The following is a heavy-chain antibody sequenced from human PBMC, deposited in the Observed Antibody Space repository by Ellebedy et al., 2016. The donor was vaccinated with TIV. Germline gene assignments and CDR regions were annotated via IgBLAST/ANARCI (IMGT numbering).Heavy chain of an antibody. CDR3: GRMVYYDSSCYLSDY. CDR2: ISAYNVNT. Sequence: AASVKVSCKASGYTFTSYGISWVRQAPGQGLEWLGWISAYNVNTNYAQKLQGRVTMTTDTSTSTAYMELRSLRSDDKAVYYCGRMVYYDSSCYLSDYWGQGTLVTVSS. V-gene: IGHV1-18*01. D-gene: IGHD3-22*01. CDR1: GYTFTSYG. J-gene: IGHJ4*02.